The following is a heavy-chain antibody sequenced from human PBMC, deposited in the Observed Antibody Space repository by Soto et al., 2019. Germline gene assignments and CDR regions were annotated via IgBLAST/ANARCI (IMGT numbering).Heavy chain of an antibody. D-gene: IGHD1-7*01. V-gene: IGHV6-1*01. J-gene: IGHJ4*02. CDR1: GDSVSSNSAA. Sequence: SQPLSLTCAISGDSVSSNSAAWNWIRQSPSRGLEWLGRTYYRSKWYNDYAVSVKSRITINPDTSKNQFSLQLNSVTPEDTSVYYCAREQTGTTLSHYFDYWGQGTLVTVSS. CDR2: TYYRSKWYN. CDR3: AREQTGTTLSHYFDY.